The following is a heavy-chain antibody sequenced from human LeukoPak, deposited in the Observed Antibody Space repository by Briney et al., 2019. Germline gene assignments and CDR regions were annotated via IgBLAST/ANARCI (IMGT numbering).Heavy chain of an antibody. CDR1: GGTFSSYA. Sequence: SGKVSCKASGGTFSSYAISWVRQAPGQGLEWMGGIIPIFGTANYAQRFQGRVTITADESTSTTYIELSSLRSEDTAVYYCARDIRGSWGVFDYWGQGTLVTVSS. V-gene: IGHV1-69*13. D-gene: IGHD6-13*01. J-gene: IGHJ4*02. CDR2: IIPIFGTA. CDR3: ARDIRGSWGVFDY.